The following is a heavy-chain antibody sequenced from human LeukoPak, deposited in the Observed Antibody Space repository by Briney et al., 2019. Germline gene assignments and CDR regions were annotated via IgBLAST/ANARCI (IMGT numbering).Heavy chain of an antibody. D-gene: IGHD3-22*01. CDR1: GFTFSSYA. CDR2: ISCSGGST. V-gene: IGHV3-23*01. Sequence: GGSLRLSCAASGFTFSSYAMSWVRQAPGKGVEWVSAISCSGGSTYYPDSVKGRFTLSRDNSKNTLYLQMNSLRAEDTAVYYCAKVGITMIVVVNIDYWGQGTLVTVSS. CDR3: AKVGITMIVVVNIDY. J-gene: IGHJ4*02.